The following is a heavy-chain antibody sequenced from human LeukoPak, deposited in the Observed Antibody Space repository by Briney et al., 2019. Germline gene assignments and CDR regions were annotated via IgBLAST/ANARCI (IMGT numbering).Heavy chain of an antibody. CDR2: IIPIFGTA. Sequence: SVKVSCKASGGTFSSYAISWVRQAPGQGLEWMGGIIPIFGTANYAQKFQGRVTITTDESTSTAYMELSSLRSEDTAVYYCARNNPDIPYYYYYYMDVWGKGTTVTVSS. CDR1: GGTFSSYA. V-gene: IGHV1-69*05. CDR3: ARNNPDIPYYYYYYMDV. D-gene: IGHD3-9*01. J-gene: IGHJ6*03.